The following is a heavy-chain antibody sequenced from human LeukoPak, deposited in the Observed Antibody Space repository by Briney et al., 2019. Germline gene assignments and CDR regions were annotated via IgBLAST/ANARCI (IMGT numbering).Heavy chain of an antibody. V-gene: IGHV4-59*01. CDR3: ARSPSYSSSWYSNWFDP. Sequence: SETLSLTCTVSGGSISTYFWTWIRQPPGKGLEWIGYIYYSGITNYNPSLKSRVTIALDTSKNQFSLKVNSVTAADTAVYYCARSPSYSSSWYSNWFDPWGQGTLVSVSS. CDR1: GGSISTYF. J-gene: IGHJ5*02. CDR2: IYYSGIT. D-gene: IGHD6-13*01.